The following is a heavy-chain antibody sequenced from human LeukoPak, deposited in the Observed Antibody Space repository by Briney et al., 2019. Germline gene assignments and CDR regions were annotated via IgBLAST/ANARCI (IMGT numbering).Heavy chain of an antibody. CDR1: GFTFSSYS. J-gene: IGHJ4*02. CDR2: ISSSSSYI. Sequence: GGSLRLSCAASGFTFSSYSMNWVRQAPGKGLEWVSSISSSSSYIYYADSVKGRFTISRDNAKNSLYLRMNSLRAEDTAVYYCAYSSSWYSHFDYWGQGTLVTVSS. CDR3: AYSSSWYSHFDY. D-gene: IGHD6-13*01. V-gene: IGHV3-21*01.